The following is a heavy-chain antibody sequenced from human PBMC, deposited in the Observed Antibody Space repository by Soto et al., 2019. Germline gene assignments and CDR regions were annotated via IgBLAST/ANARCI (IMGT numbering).Heavy chain of an antibody. Sequence: QVHLVQSGAEVKKPGASVKVSCKGSGYTFTSYGITWVRQAPGQGLEWMGWISAHNGNTDYAQKLQGRVTVTRDTSTSTAYMELRSRRSDDPAVYYCARGRYEDDWGQGALVTVSS. D-gene: IGHD1-1*01. CDR3: ARGRYEDD. V-gene: IGHV1-18*01. CDR1: GYTFTSYG. CDR2: ISAHNGNT. J-gene: IGHJ4*02.